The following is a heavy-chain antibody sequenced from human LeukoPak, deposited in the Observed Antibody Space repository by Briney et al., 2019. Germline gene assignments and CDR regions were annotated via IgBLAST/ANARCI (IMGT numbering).Heavy chain of an antibody. Sequence: GGSLRLSCAGSGFTFSSYGMHWVRQAPGKGLEWVAFIRYDGYNKYYADSVKGRFTISRDNSKNTLYLQMNSLRAEDTAVYYCAKESTRVAQHWGQGTLVTVSS. CDR3: AKESTRVAQH. CDR1: GFTFSSYG. J-gene: IGHJ1*01. CDR2: IRYDGYNK. V-gene: IGHV3-30*02. D-gene: IGHD5/OR15-5a*01.